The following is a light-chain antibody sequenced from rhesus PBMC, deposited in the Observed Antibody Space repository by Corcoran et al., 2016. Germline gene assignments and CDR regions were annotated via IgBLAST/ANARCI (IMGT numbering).Light chain of an antibody. Sequence: DIKMTQSPSSLSASVGARVTITCRASQGITIDLAWYTQKPGETPKLLIYEASSLQSGIPFRFSGSGSGTDFTLTSSRLKSEDFATYYCQHYSRTPFTFLPGTKLDLK. CDR1: QGITID. V-gene: IGKV1-25*01. CDR2: EAS. J-gene: IGKJ3*01. CDR3: QHYSRTPFT.